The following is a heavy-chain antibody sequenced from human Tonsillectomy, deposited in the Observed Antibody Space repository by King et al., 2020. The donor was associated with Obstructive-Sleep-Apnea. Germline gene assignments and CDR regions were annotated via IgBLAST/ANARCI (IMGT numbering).Heavy chain of an antibody. D-gene: IGHD4-17*01. CDR3: AKDPDYGDYFDY. CDR2: IKSKTKGGTT. Sequence: VQLVESGGGLVKPGGSLRLSCAASGFSFSYAWMSWVRQAPGKGLEWFGCIKSKTKGGTTDYAAPVKGRFTISRDDSKNTLYLQMNSLKIEDTAIYYCAKDPDYGDYFDYWGQGTLVTVSS. CDR1: GFSFSYAW. V-gene: IGHV3-15*01. J-gene: IGHJ4*02.